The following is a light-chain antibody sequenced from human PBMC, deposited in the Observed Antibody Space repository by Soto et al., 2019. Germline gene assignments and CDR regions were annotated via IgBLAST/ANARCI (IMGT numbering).Light chain of an antibody. J-gene: IGKJ1*01. Sequence: DIQMTQSPSTLSASVGDRVTITCRASQSISSWLAWYQQKPGKAPKLLIYEASSLASGVPSRFSGSGSGTEFTLTISSLQPDDFAAYYCQQYTSSSRTFGQGTKVEMK. V-gene: IGKV1-5*03. CDR3: QQYTSSSRT. CDR1: QSISSW. CDR2: EAS.